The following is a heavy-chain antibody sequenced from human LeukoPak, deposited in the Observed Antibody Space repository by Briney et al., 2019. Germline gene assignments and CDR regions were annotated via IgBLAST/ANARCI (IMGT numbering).Heavy chain of an antibody. CDR3: AKDGGSNGYNSY. J-gene: IGHJ4*02. Sequence: ASVKVSCKASGGTFSSYAISWVRQAPGQGLEWMGGIIPIFGTANYAQKFQGRVTITADESTSTAYMELSSLRSEDTAVYYCAKDGGSNGYNSYWGQGTLVTVSS. CDR2: IIPIFGTA. V-gene: IGHV1-69*13. D-gene: IGHD3-16*01. CDR1: GGTFSSYA.